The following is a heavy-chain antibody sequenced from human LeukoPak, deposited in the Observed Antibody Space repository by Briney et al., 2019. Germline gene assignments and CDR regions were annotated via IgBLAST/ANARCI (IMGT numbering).Heavy chain of an antibody. CDR3: ARVTGAESTTIFGVVTTRPAWNYYMDV. V-gene: IGHV3-48*01. J-gene: IGHJ6*03. D-gene: IGHD3-3*01. CDR1: GFTFSSYS. CDR2: ISGSTTTI. Sequence: GGSLRLSCEGSGFTFSSYSLNWVRQAPGRGLEWVSYISGSTTTIYYADSVKGRFTISRDNAKNSLYLQMNSLRAEDTAVYYCARVTGAESTTIFGVVTTRPAWNYYMDVWGKGTTVTVSS.